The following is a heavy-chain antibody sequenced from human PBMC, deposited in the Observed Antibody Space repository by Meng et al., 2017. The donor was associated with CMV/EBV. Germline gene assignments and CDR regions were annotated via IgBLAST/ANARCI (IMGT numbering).Heavy chain of an antibody. CDR3: ARDRGYYGSGSYGDY. CDR2: ISSSGSTI. V-gene: IGHV3-48*03. CDR1: GFTFSSYE. D-gene: IGHD3-10*01. J-gene: IGHJ4*02. Sequence: GESLKISCAASGFTFSSYEMNWVRQAPGKGLEGVSYISSSGSTIYYADSVKGRFTISRDNAKNSLYLQMNSLRAEDTAVYYCARDRGYYGSGSYGDYWGQGTLVTVSS.